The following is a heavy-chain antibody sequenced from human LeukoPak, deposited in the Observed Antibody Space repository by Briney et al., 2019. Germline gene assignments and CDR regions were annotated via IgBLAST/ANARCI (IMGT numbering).Heavy chain of an antibody. Sequence: GGSLRLSCAASGFTFSIYAMSWVRQAPGKGLEWVSAISGSGGSTYYADSVKGRFTISRDNSKNTLYLQMNSLRAEDTAVYYCAKGGDYYGYRNWFDPWGQGTLVTVSS. V-gene: IGHV3-23*01. CDR1: GFTFSIYA. CDR2: ISGSGGST. D-gene: IGHD3-16*02. CDR3: AKGGDYYGYRNWFDP. J-gene: IGHJ5*02.